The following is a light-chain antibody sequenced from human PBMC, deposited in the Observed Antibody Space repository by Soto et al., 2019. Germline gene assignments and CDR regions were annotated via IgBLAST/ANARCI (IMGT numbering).Light chain of an antibody. CDR1: QSISRN. V-gene: IGKV1-39*01. CDR3: QQSYTTASIT. CDR2: AAS. Sequence: DIQMPQPPSSLSASVGDRVTITCRASQSISRNLNWYQHKPGKAPKLLIYAASSLQNGVPSRFSGGGSGTEFTLSISSLQPEDFGTYYCQQSYTTASITFGQGTRLEIK. J-gene: IGKJ5*01.